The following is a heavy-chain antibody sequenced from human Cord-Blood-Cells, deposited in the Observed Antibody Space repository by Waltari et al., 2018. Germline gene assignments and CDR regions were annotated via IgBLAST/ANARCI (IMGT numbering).Heavy chain of an antibody. CDR3: VKDVLGAAAGIY. V-gene: IGHV3-23*01. J-gene: IGHJ4*02. Sequence: EVQLLESGGGLVQPGGSLRLSCAASGFTFSSYAMRWVRQAPGKGLEWVSAISGSGGSTYYADSVKGRFTISRDNSKNTLYLQMNSLRAEDTAVYYCVKDVLGAAAGIYWGQGTLVTVSS. CDR1: GFTFSSYA. CDR2: ISGSGGST. D-gene: IGHD6-13*01.